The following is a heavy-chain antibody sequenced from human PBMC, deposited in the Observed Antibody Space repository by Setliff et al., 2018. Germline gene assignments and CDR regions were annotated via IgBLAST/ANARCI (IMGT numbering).Heavy chain of an antibody. CDR1: GFSFNNYW. D-gene: IGHD3-16*02. CDR3: ARDRGQVTVINRYGFYYYGMDV. CDR2: INKDGDGT. V-gene: IGHV3-74*01. Sequence: PGGSLRLSCEASGFSFNNYWMYWVRQVPGKGLVWVSGINKDGDGTRYADSVRGRFTISRDNSKNTVYLRMNALRAEDTGLYYCARDRGQVTVINRYGFYYYGMDVWGQGTTVTVSS. J-gene: IGHJ6*02.